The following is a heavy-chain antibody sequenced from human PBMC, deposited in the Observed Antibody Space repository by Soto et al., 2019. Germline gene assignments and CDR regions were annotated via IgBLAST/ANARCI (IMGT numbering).Heavy chain of an antibody. D-gene: IGHD3-22*01. V-gene: IGHV3-23*01. CDR2: ISGSGGST. J-gene: IGHJ4*02. Sequence: GGSLRLSCAASGFTFSSYAMSWVRQAPGKGLEWVSAISGSGGSTYYADSVKGRFTISRDNSKNTLYLQVNSLRAEDTAVYYCAKDSFSSLYYYDSSGYYYDYWGQGTLVTVSS. CDR3: AKDSFSSLYYYDSSGYYYDY. CDR1: GFTFSSYA.